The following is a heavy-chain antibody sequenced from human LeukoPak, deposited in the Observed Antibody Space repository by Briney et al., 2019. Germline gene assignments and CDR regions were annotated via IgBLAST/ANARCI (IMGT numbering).Heavy chain of an antibody. J-gene: IGHJ4*02. CDR1: GFNFNTHG. Sequence: GGSLRLSCEASGFNFNTHGMHWVRQAPGKGLEWVAFIRYDGSNKYYGDSVKGRFTISRDNSKNTLYLEMNSLRAEDTALYYCAKDRSYSSSPDCWGQGTLVTVSS. D-gene: IGHD3-22*01. V-gene: IGHV3-30*02. CDR2: IRYDGSNK. CDR3: AKDRSYSSSPDC.